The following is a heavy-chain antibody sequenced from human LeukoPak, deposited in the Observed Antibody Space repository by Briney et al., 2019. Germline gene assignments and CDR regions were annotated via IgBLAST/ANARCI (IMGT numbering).Heavy chain of an antibody. V-gene: IGHV3-11*01. Sequence: PGGSLRLSYAASGFTFSDHYMSWIRQAPGKGLEWVAYISNSDSTIDYAASVRGRFTISRDNAKNSLYLQMGSLRGEDTAVYFCARGYTGSHRGIDYWGQGTLVTVSS. J-gene: IGHJ4*02. CDR1: GFTFSDHY. D-gene: IGHD1-26*01. CDR2: ISNSDSTI. CDR3: ARGYTGSHRGIDY.